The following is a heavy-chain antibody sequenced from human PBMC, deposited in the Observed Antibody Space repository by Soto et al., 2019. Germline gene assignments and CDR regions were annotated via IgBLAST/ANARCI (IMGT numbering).Heavy chain of an antibody. J-gene: IGHJ4*02. D-gene: IGHD4-17*01. CDR3: ARDDDYPDAGFDY. Sequence: QVQLVESGGGVVQPGSSLRLLCAASGFTFSEYGMHWVRQAPGKGLEWLAVIVREGTEQYYADSVKGRFTISSDKSKNPLYLHMNSLRVDDTAVDYCARDDDYPDAGFDYWGQGTLLTVSS. CDR1: GFTFSEYG. V-gene: IGHV3-33*01. CDR2: IVREGTEQ.